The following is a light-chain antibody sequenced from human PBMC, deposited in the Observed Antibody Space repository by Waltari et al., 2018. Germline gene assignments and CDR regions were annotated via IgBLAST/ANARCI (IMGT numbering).Light chain of an antibody. V-gene: IGKV1-39*01. Sequence: DIQMTQSPSSLSASVGDRVTITCRASQSISNYLNWYQQKPEKAPKLLIYAASSLQSGVPSRFSGSGSGTDFTLTISSLQPEDFATFYCQQSYSTVLTFGGGTKVEIK. J-gene: IGKJ4*01. CDR1: QSISNY. CDR2: AAS. CDR3: QQSYSTVLT.